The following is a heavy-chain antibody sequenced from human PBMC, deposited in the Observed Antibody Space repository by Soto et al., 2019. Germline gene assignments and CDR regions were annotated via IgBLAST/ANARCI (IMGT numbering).Heavy chain of an antibody. CDR1: GFTDSSNY. J-gene: IGHJ4*02. CDR3: ATSTVTTRSFDY. D-gene: IGHD4-17*01. Sequence: EVQLVESGGGLIQPGGSLRLSCAASGFTDSSNYMSWVRQAPGKGLEWVSVIYSGGSTYYADSVKGRFTISRDNSKNTLYLQMNSLRAEDTAVYYCATSTVTTRSFDYWGQGTLVTVSS. V-gene: IGHV3-53*01. CDR2: IYSGGST.